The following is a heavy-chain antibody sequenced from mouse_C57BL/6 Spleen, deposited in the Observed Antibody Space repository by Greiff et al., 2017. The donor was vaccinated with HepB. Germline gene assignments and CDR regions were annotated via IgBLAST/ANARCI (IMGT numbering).Heavy chain of an antibody. V-gene: IGHV5-16*01. D-gene: IGHD1-1*01. CDR2: INYDGSST. J-gene: IGHJ4*01. CDR3: ARDGYYGSSEAMDY. Sequence: EVMLVESEGGLVQPGSSMKLSCTASGFTFSDYYMAWVRQVPEKGLEWVANINYDGSSTYYLDSLKSRFIISRDIAKNILYLQMSSLKSEDTATYYCARDGYYGSSEAMDYWGQGTSVTVSS. CDR1: GFTFSDYY.